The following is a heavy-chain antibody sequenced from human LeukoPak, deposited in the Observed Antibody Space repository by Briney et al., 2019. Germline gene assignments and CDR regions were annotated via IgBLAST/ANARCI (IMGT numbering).Heavy chain of an antibody. CDR1: GYTFTTYD. J-gene: IGHJ5*02. CDR2: MNPNSGNT. CDR3: ARGRGSGHKENWFDP. V-gene: IGHV1-8*01. Sequence: ASVKVSCKASGYTFTTYDINWVRQASGQGLEWIGWMNPNSGNTGYTQKFQGRVTMTRNTSISTAYMELSSLRSEDTAVYYCARGRGSGHKENWFDPWGQGTLVTVSS. D-gene: IGHD6-19*01.